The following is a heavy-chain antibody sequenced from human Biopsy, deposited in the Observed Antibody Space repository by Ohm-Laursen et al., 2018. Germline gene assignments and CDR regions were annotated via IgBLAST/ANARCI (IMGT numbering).Heavy chain of an antibody. D-gene: IGHD2-15*01. CDR3: ARRGSGGRSFDH. V-gene: IGHV4-59*08. CDR1: GGSISSFY. Sequence: GTLSLTCVVSGGSISSFYWTWIRQPPGKGPEWIGDISDSGSTNYKPSLKSRVIISVDTSKNQFSLNLISVTAADTAVYYCARRGSGGRSFDHWGQGTLVTVSS. J-gene: IGHJ4*02. CDR2: ISDSGST.